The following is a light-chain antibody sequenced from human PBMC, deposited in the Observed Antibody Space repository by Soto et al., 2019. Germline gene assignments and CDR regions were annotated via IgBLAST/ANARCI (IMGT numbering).Light chain of an antibody. CDR1: QSFSSN. CDR2: GTS. Sequence: EIVMTQSPATLSVSHGERATLSCRASQSFSSNVAWYQQKPGQAPRLLIYGTSTRVTGIPARFSGSGSGTDFTLTITRLEPEDFAVYYCQQYVTSSPRTFGQGTMVDVK. V-gene: IGKV3-15*01. J-gene: IGKJ1*01. CDR3: QQYVTSSPRT.